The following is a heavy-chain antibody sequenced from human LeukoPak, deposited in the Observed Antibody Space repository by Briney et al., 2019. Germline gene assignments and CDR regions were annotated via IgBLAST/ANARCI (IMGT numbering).Heavy chain of an antibody. J-gene: IGHJ4*02. D-gene: IGHD3-3*01. CDR3: ARTSGWRVIDY. CDR2: INHSGST. CDR1: GGSFSGYY. Sequence: SETLSLTCAVYGGSFSGYYWSWIRQPPGKGLEWIGEINHSGSTNYNPSLKSRVTISVDTSKNQFSLKLSSVTAADTAVYYCARTSGWRVIDYWGQGTLVTVSS. V-gene: IGHV4-34*01.